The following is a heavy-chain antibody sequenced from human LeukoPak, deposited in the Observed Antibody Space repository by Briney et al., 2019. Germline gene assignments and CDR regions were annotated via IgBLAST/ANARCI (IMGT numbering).Heavy chain of an antibody. CDR3: ASWGYCGGECYSGEYFQH. V-gene: IGHV1-69*13. CDR1: GGTFSSYA. CDR2: IIPIFGTA. Sequence: AASVKVSCKASGGTFSSYAISWVRQAPGQGLEWMGGIIPIFGTANYAQKFQARVTITADESTSTAYMELSSLRSEDTAVYYCASWGYCGGECYSGEYFQHWGQGTLVTVSS. D-gene: IGHD2-21*01. J-gene: IGHJ1*01.